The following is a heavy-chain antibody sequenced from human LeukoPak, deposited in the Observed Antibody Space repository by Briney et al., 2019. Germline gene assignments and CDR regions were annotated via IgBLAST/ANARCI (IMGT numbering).Heavy chain of an antibody. CDR2: ISAYNGNT. J-gene: IGHJ6*02. CDR1: GYTFSSYG. CDR3: TRGHMLYATGDGMDA. D-gene: IGHD2-8*01. V-gene: IGHV1-18*01. Sequence: ASGKVSCKASGYTFSSYGITWVRQAPGQGLEWMGWISAYNGNTNHAQEFQGRVTMTTDTSTSVAYMELRSPRSDDTAVYYCTRGHMLYATGDGMDAWGQGTTVTVSS.